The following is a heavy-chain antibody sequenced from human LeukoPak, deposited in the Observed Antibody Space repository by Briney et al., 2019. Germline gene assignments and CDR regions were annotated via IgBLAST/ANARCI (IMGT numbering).Heavy chain of an antibody. D-gene: IGHD1-26*01. V-gene: IGHV3-11*04. Sequence: GGSLRLSCAASGFTFSDYYMSWIRQAPGKGLEWVSYISSSGSTIYYADSVKGRFTISRDNAENSLYLQMNSLRAEDTAVYYCARESVSGSYSFDYWGQGTLVTVSS. CDR3: ARESVSGSYSFDY. CDR2: ISSSGSTI. J-gene: IGHJ4*02. CDR1: GFTFSDYY.